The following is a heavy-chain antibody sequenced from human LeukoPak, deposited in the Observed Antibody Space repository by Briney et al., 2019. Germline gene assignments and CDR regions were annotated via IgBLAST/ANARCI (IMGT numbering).Heavy chain of an antibody. Sequence: SETLSVTCTVSGGSISSYYWSWIRQPPGKGLEWIGYIYYSGSTNYNPSLKGRVTISVDTSKNQSSLKLSSVTAADTAVYYCARLYSSSSDAFDIWGQGTMVTVSS. J-gene: IGHJ3*02. CDR1: GGSISSYY. CDR2: IYYSGST. CDR3: ARLYSSSSDAFDI. D-gene: IGHD6-13*01. V-gene: IGHV4-59*01.